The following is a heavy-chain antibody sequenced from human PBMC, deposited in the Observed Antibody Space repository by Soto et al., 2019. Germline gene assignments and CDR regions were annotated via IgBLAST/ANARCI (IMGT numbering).Heavy chain of an antibody. J-gene: IGHJ4*02. V-gene: IGHV3-30-3*01. D-gene: IGHD2-15*01. Sequence: QVQLVESGGGVVQPGRSLRLSCAASGFTFSSYVMHWVRQAPGKGLEWVAVISYDGSNKYYADSVKGRFTISRDNSKNTLYLQMTSLRAEDTAVYYCASPIPSSGGRCYHPGGQGTLVTVSS. CDR3: ASPIPSSGGRCYHP. CDR1: GFTFSSYV. CDR2: ISYDGSNK.